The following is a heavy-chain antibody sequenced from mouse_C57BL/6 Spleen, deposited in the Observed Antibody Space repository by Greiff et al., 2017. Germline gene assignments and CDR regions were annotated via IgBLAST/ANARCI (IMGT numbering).Heavy chain of an antibody. V-gene: IGHV1-80*01. CDR1: GYAFSSYW. J-gene: IGHJ4*01. CDR2: IYPGDGDT. Sequence: QVQLQQSGAELVKPGASVKISCKASGYAFSSYWMNWVKQRPGKGLEWIGQIYPGDGDTNYNGKFQGKATLTADKSSSTAYMQRSSLTAEDSAVYFCARVYYYEYGRNYAMDDWGQGTSVTVSS. CDR3: ARVYYYEYGRNYAMDD. D-gene: IGHD2-4*01.